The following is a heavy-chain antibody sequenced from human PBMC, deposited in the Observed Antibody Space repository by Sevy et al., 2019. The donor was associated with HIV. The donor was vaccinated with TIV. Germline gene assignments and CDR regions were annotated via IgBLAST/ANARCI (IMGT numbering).Heavy chain of an antibody. CDR2: IYYSGST. J-gene: IGHJ4*02. V-gene: IGHV4-59*01. CDR3: ARGDGYNCDY. CDR1: GGSISSYY. Sequence: SETLSLTCTVSGGSISSYYWSWIRQPPGKGLDWIGYIYYSGSTNYNPSLKSRVTISVDTSKNQFSLKLSSVTAADTAVYYCARGDGYNCDYWGQGTLVTVSS. D-gene: IGHD5-12*01.